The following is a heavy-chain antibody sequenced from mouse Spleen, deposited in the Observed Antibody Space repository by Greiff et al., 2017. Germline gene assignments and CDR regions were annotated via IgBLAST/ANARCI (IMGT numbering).Heavy chain of an antibody. D-gene: IGHD1-1*01. CDR1: GFTFSSYA. V-gene: IGHV5-9-1*01. CDR2: ISSGGSYT. J-gene: IGHJ2*01. Sequence: EVMLVESGGGLVKPGGSLKLSCAASGFTFSSYAMSWVRQTPEKRLEWVATISSGGSYTYYPDSVKGRVTISRDNAKNTLYLQMSSLRSEDTAMYYCARQTYYGSSYPYYFDYWGQGTTLTVSS. CDR3: ARQTYYGSSYPYYFDY.